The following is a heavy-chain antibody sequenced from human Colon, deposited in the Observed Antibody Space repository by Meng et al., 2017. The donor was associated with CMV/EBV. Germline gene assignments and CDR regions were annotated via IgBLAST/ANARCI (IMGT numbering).Heavy chain of an antibody. Sequence: QVQLVQSGVEVRMPGASVKVSCKASGYSFTGYYIHWVRQAPGQGLEWMGWMDPTTGRTDYAQKFQGTVTMTRDTSISTAYLELSRLTSDDTAVYYCASHSSYVWGSHHWGQGTLVTVSS. V-gene: IGHV1-2*02. CDR1: GYSFTGYY. CDR3: ASHSSYVWGSHH. J-gene: IGHJ1*01. CDR2: MDPTTGRT. D-gene: IGHD3-16*01.